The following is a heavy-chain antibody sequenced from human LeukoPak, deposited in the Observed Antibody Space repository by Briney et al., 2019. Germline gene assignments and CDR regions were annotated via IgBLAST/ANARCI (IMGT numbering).Heavy chain of an antibody. V-gene: IGHV3-72*01. CDR3: ARAPSIAARPDAFDI. J-gene: IGHJ3*02. Sequence: PGGSLRLSCAASGFTFSDHYMDWVRQAPGKGLEWVGRSRNKANSHTTEYAASVKGRFTISRDDSKNSLYLQMNSLKTEDTAVYYCARAPSIAARPDAFDIWGQGTMVTVSS. CDR2: SRNKANSHTT. CDR1: GFTFSDHY. D-gene: IGHD6-6*01.